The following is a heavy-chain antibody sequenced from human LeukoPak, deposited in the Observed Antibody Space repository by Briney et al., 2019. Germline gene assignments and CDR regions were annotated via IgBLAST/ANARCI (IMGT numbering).Heavy chain of an antibody. CDR2: IYHSGSA. CDR1: GYSISSGYY. V-gene: IGHV4-38-2*01. CDR3: ARRGSGNYVDY. J-gene: IGHJ4*02. D-gene: IGHD1-26*01. Sequence: SEXLSLTCAVSGYSISSGYYWGWIRQPPGKGLEWIANIYHSGSAYYNPSLKSRVTISVDTSKNEFSLKLRSVTAADTAVYYCARRGSGNYVDYWGQGTLVTVSS.